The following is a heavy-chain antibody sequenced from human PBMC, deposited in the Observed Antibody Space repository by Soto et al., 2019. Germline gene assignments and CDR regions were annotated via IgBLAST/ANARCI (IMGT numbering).Heavy chain of an antibody. Sequence: QVQLVQSGAEVKKPGASVKVSCKASGYTFTSYGISWVRQAPGQGLEWMGWINGYNGNTNHAQKLQGRVTMSTDTSTSTAYMELRSLRSDDSAVYYCARMGDVPYYYYGMDVWGQGTMVTVSS. CDR1: GYTFTSYG. V-gene: IGHV1-18*01. D-gene: IGHD3-16*01. J-gene: IGHJ6*02. CDR2: INGYNGNT. CDR3: ARMGDVPYYYYGMDV.